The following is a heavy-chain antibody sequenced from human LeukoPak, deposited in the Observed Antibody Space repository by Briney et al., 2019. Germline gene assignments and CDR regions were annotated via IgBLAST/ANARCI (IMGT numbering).Heavy chain of an antibody. CDR3: ASRGITIFGVVNMDV. CDR1: GYTFTGYY. CDR2: INPNSGGT. Sequence: ASVKVSCKASGYTFTGYYMHWVRQAPGQGLEWMGWINPNSGGTNYAQKFRGRVTMTRDTSISTAYMELSRLRSDDTAVYYCASRGITIFGVVNMDVWGKGTTVTVSS. J-gene: IGHJ6*03. V-gene: IGHV1-2*02. D-gene: IGHD3-3*01.